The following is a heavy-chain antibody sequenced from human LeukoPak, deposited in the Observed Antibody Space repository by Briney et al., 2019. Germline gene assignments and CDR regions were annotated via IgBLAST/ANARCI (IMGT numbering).Heavy chain of an antibody. CDR1: GFSVSSSY. CDR2: IYGGGST. Sequence: QPGGSLRLSCAVSGFSVSSSYLAWVRQTPEKGLEWISVIYGGGSTSSADSVEGRFTISRDSSNNALYLQMNRLRVEDTAVYYCARLLPASLHYFDYWGQGSLVTVSS. D-gene: IGHD2-15*01. CDR3: ARLLPASLHYFDY. J-gene: IGHJ4*02. V-gene: IGHV3-53*01.